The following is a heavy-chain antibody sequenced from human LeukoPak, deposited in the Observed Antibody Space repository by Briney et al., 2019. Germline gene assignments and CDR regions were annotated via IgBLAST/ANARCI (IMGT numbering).Heavy chain of an antibody. CDR1: GFTFSSYG. V-gene: IGHV3-23*01. CDR2: IRDSGGST. Sequence: PGGSLRLSCAASGFTFSSYGMHWVRQAPGKGLEWVAGIRDSGGSTYYADSVKGRFTVSRDNSKNTLYLQMNSLRAEDTAIYYCAKDPRASGGHYFDSWGQGTLVTVSS. J-gene: IGHJ4*02. CDR3: AKDPRASGGHYFDS. D-gene: IGHD3-16*01.